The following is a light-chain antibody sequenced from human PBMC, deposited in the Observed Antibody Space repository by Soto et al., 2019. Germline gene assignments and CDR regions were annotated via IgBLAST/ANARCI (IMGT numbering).Light chain of an antibody. J-gene: IGKJ1*01. V-gene: IGKV1-39*01. CDR2: AAS. CDR3: QHSYSNSWA. CDR1: QSISSW. Sequence: THLSQSLSTLAASVGDRVPITVRASQSISSWLAWYQQKPGKAPKLLIYAASSLQSGVPSRFSGSGSETDFTLTISSLQPEDFATYSCQHSYSNSWAFGQGTKVDI.